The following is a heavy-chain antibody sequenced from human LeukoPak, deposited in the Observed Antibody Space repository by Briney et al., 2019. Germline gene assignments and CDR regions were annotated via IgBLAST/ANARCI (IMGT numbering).Heavy chain of an antibody. CDR1: GFPFFSYY. CDR2: INQDESVT. V-gene: IGHV3-7*01. J-gene: IGHJ5*02. CDR3: AKDQNTMIVVLRSPLNWFDP. D-gene: IGHD3-22*01. Sequence: GGSLRLSCAASGFPFFSYYMTWVRQAPGKGLEWVATINQDESVTDSVDAVKGRFTISRDNSKNTLYLQMNSLRAEDTAVYYCAKDQNTMIVVLRSPLNWFDPWGQGTLVTVSA.